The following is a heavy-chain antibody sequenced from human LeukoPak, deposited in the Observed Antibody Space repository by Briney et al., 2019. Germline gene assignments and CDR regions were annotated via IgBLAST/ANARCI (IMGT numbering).Heavy chain of an antibody. CDR2: IYYSGST. J-gene: IGHJ6*03. CDR3: ARHPRQTYYFYMDV. V-gene: IGHV4-59*08. D-gene: IGHD6-25*01. Sequence: SETLSLTCTVSGGSISNKYWSWIRQPPGKGLEWIGYIYYSGSTNYNPSLKSRVTISVDTSKNQFSLKLSSVTAADAGVYYCARHPRQTYYFYMDVWGKGTTVT. CDR1: GGSISNKY.